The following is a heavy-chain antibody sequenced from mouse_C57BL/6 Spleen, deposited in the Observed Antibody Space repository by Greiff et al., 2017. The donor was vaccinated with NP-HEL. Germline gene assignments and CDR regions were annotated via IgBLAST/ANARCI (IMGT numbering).Heavy chain of an antibody. J-gene: IGHJ1*03. CDR1: GYTFTSYD. Sequence: VHLVESGPELVKPGASVKLSCKASGYTFTSYDINWVKQRPGQGLEWIGWIYPRDGSTKYNEKFKGKATLTVDTSSSTAYMELHSLTSEDSAVYFCARGLTDWYFDVWGTGTTVTVSS. CDR2: IYPRDGST. D-gene: IGHD4-1*01. V-gene: IGHV1-85*01. CDR3: ARGLTDWYFDV.